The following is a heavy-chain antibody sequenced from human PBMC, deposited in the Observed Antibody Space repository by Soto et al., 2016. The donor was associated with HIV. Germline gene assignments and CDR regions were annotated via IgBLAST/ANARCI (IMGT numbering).Heavy chain of an antibody. D-gene: IGHD3-22*01. Sequence: QVQLVQSGAEVKKPGASVKVSCKASGYTFTGYYMHWVRQAPGQGLEWMGWINPNSGGTNYAQKFQGRVTMTRDTSISTAYMELSRLRSGDTAVYYCARGYYDSSGYYYNYYYYYMDVWGKGTTVTVSS. CDR2: INPNSGGT. CDR3: ARGYYDSSGYYYNYYYYYMDV. V-gene: IGHV1-2*02. J-gene: IGHJ6*03. CDR1: GYTFTGYY.